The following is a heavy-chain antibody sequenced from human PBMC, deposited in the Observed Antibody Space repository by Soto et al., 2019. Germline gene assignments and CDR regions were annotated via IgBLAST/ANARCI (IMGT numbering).Heavy chain of an antibody. D-gene: IGHD3-3*01. CDR2: ISGSGAGT. J-gene: IGHJ4*02. V-gene: IGHV3-23*01. Sequence: VGSLRLSCAASVLTFSNYAMSWVRQAPGKGLEWVSAISGSGAGTYYAASVKGRFTIPRDNSKNTLYLQMNSLRAEDTAVHYCAKGGFFGVVISFEYWGQGTLVSVSS. CDR3: AKGGFFGVVISFEY. CDR1: VLTFSNYA.